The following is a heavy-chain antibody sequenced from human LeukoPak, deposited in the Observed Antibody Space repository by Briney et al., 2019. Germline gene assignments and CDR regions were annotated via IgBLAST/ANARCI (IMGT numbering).Heavy chain of an antibody. Sequence: GGSLRLSCAASGFTFSSYSMNWVRQAPGKGLEYVSYISSGSGTIYYADSVKGRFTISRDNAKNSLYPQMNSLSAEDTAVYYRARAQKYSYDAFDIWGQGTMVTVSS. D-gene: IGHD4-11*01. CDR1: GFTFSSYS. V-gene: IGHV3-48*04. CDR3: ARAQKYSYDAFDI. CDR2: ISSGSGTI. J-gene: IGHJ3*02.